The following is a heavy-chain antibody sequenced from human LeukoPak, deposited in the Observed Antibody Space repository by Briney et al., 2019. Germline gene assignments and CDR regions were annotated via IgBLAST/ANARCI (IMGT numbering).Heavy chain of an antibody. D-gene: IGHD3-22*01. V-gene: IGHV3-66*01. Sequence: PGGSLRLPCAASEFSVGSNYMTWVRQAPGKGLEWVSLIYSGGSTYYADSVKGRFTISRDNSKNTLYLQMNSLRAEDTAVYYCANVDYYDSSGYFYYWGQGTLVTVSS. CDR1: EFSVGSNY. CDR2: IYSGGST. J-gene: IGHJ4*02. CDR3: ANVDYYDSSGYFYY.